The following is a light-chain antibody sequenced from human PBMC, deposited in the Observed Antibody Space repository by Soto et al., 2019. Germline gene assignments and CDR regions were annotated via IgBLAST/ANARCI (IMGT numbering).Light chain of an antibody. CDR1: SSDIGAYKY. V-gene: IGLV2-14*01. CDR2: DVS. CDR3: AAWDDSLNGWV. J-gene: IGLJ3*02. Sequence: QSALTQPASVSGSPGQSITISCAGTSSDIGAYKYVSWYQQHPGKAPTLVIYDVSNRPSGVPDRFSGSKSGTSASLAISGLQSEDEADYYCAAWDDSLNGWVFGGGTKLTVL.